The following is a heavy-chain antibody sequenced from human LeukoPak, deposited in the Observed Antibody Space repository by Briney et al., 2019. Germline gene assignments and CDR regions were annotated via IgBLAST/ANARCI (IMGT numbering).Heavy chain of an antibody. D-gene: IGHD3-3*01. CDR1: GGSISSGSYY. CDR2: IYYSGST. Sequence: PSETLSLTCTVSGGSISSGSYYWSWTRQPAGKGLEWIGSIYYSGSTYYNPSLKSRVTISVDTSKNQFSLKLSSVTAADTAVYYCARHGSDYDFWSGYSYYFDYWGQGTLVTVSS. V-gene: IGHV4-39*01. J-gene: IGHJ4*02. CDR3: ARHGSDYDFWSGYSYYFDY.